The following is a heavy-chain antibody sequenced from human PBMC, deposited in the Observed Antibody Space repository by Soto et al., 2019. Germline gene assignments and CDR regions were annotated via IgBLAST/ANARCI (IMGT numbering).Heavy chain of an antibody. V-gene: IGHV1-69*02. CDR2: IIPILGIA. CDR1: GGTFSSYT. Sequence: QVQLVQSGAEVKKPGSSVKVSCKASGGTFSSYTISWVRQAPGQGLEWMGRIIPILGIANYAQKFQGRVTITADKSTITAYMELSSLRSEDTAVYYCARVVDCSSTSCYGHYYYYGMDVWGQGTTVTVSS. D-gene: IGHD2-2*01. J-gene: IGHJ6*02. CDR3: ARVVDCSSTSCYGHYYYYGMDV.